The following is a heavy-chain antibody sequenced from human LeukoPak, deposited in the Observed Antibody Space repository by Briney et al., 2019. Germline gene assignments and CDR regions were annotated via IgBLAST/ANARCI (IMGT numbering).Heavy chain of an antibody. Sequence: GGSLRLSCAASGFTFGSYGMHWVRQAPGKGLEWMAFVRDDGSTKYYADSVKGRFTISRDNSKSTLFLQMNSLRAEDTAVYFCAKTVSSSWGFFDSWGQGTLVTVSS. J-gene: IGHJ4*02. D-gene: IGHD6-6*01. CDR1: GFTFGSYG. CDR3: AKTVSSSWGFFDS. V-gene: IGHV3-30*02. CDR2: VRDDGSTK.